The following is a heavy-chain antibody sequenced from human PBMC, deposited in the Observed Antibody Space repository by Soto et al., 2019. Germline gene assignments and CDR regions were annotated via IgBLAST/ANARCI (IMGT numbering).Heavy chain of an antibody. CDR3: ARDTSNWNDAIDY. CDR1: GFTFSSYS. CDR2: ISSSSSTI. Sequence: EVQLVESGGGLVQPGGSLRLSCAASGFTFSSYSMNWVRQAPGEGLEGVSYISSSSSTIYYADSVKGRFTISRDNAKNSLYLQMNSLRDEDTAVYYFARDTSNWNDAIDYWGQGTLVTVSS. D-gene: IGHD1-20*01. V-gene: IGHV3-48*02. J-gene: IGHJ4*02.